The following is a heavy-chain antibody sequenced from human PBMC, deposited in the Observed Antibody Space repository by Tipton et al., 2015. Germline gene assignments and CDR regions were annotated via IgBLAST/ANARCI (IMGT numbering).Heavy chain of an antibody. V-gene: IGHV3-7*05. D-gene: IGHD2-2*01. CDR1: GFTFSSYW. J-gene: IGHJ6*02. CDR3: ARGYCTSTNCYSLYGMDV. CDR2: IKPDGSEE. Sequence: GSLRLSCAASGFTFSSYWMGWVRQGPGKGLEWVAYIKPDGSEEKYVDAVRGRFTISRDNAQKSLYLQMNSLRAEDTAVYYCARGYCTSTNCYSLYGMDVWGQGTTVSVS.